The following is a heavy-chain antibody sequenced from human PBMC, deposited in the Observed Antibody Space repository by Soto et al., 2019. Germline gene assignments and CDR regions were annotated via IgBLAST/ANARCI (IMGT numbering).Heavy chain of an antibody. Sequence: QVRLVESGGGVVQPGRSLRLSCAASGFTFSSYGMHWVRQAPGKGLEWVAVIWYDGSNKYYADSVKGRFTISRDNSKNTLYLQMNSLRAEDTAVYYCARDQAMTPYYYYYGMDVWGQGTTVTVSS. CDR3: ARDQAMTPYYYYYGMDV. V-gene: IGHV3-33*01. J-gene: IGHJ6*02. CDR1: GFTFSSYG. CDR2: IWYDGSNK. D-gene: IGHD2-2*01.